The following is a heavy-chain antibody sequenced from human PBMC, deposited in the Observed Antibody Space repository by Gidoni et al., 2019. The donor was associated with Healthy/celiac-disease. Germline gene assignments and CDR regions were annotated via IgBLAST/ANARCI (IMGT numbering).Heavy chain of an antibody. J-gene: IGHJ6*02. CDR1: GFTFSSNA. Sequence: EVQLVESGGGLVQPGGSLRLSCAASGFTFSSNAMTWVRQAPGKGLEWVSAISGSGGITYYADSVKGRFTISRDNSKNTLYLQMNSLRAEDTAVYYCARHYCGGDCWLYYYYYYGMDVWGQGTTVTVSS. D-gene: IGHD2-21*01. V-gene: IGHV3-23*04. CDR3: ARHYCGGDCWLYYYYYYGMDV. CDR2: ISGSGGIT.